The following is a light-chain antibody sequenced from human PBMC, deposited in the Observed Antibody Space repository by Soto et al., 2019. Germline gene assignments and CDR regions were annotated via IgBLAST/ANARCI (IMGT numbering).Light chain of an antibody. J-gene: IGKJ2*01. CDR3: HQYNDWPHT. CDR1: RSVSSD. Sequence: EKVMTQSPATLSVSPGERATLSCRASRSVSSDLAWYQHKPGQAPRLLIFGASTRATGIPARFSGSGSGTEFALTISSLQSEDFAVYFCHQYNDWPHTFGQGTKLEVK. CDR2: GAS. V-gene: IGKV3-15*01.